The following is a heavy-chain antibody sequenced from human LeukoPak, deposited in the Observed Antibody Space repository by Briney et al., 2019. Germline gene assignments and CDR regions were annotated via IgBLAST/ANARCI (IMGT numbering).Heavy chain of an antibody. D-gene: IGHD3-10*01. V-gene: IGHV3-23*01. CDR3: AKVPDYYGSGNTRPPFDY. CDR1: GFTFSSYA. J-gene: IGHJ4*02. CDR2: ISGSGGST. Sequence: GGSLRLSCAASGFTFSSYAMSWVRQAPGKGLEWVSAISGSGGSTYYADSVKGRFTISRDNSKNTLYLQMNSLRAEDTAVYYCAKVPDYYGSGNTRPPFDYWGQGTLVTVSS.